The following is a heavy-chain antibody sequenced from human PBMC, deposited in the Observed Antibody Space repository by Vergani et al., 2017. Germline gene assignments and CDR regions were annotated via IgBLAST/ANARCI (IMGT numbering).Heavy chain of an antibody. CDR1: GFTFDDYA. CDR3: ASSGGDPDY. CDR2: ISWNSGSI. D-gene: IGHD2-21*02. Sequence: EVQLVESGGGLVQPGRSLRLSCTASGFTFDDYAMHWVRQAPGKGLEWVSGISWNSGSIGYADSVKGRFTISRDNAKNSLYLQMNSLRAEDTAVYYCASSGGDPDYWGQGTLVTVSS. J-gene: IGHJ4*02. V-gene: IGHV3-9*01.